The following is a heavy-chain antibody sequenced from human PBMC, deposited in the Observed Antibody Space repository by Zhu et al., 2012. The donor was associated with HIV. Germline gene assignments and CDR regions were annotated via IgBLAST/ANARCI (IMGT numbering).Heavy chain of an antibody. Sequence: QVQLQESGPGLVKPSETLSLTCSVSGGSISGYYWSWIRQPAGRGLVWIGRIYPSGSTKCNPSLKSRVTMPVDTSKNQFSLNLTSVTAADTAVYYCARVSEGVTTRNYYFDYWGQGSLVTVSS. CDR3: ARVSEGVTTRNYYFDY. CDR1: GGSISGYY. CDR2: IYPSGST. J-gene: IGHJ4*02. D-gene: IGHD1-7*01. V-gene: IGHV4-4*07.